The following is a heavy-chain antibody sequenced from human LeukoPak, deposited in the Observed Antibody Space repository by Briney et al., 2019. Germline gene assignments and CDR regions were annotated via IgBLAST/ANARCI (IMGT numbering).Heavy chain of an antibody. CDR1: GFTFSRYA. D-gene: IGHD4-11*01. Sequence: GGSLRLSCAASGFTFSRYAMTWVRQGPGKGLEWVSGISGDGAYTYYADSVKGRFTISRDTSKNTLYLQMNSLRVEDTAVYYCAKVGDYSPRYFDYWGQGTLVTVSS. V-gene: IGHV3-23*01. CDR2: ISGDGAYT. CDR3: AKVGDYSPRYFDY. J-gene: IGHJ4*02.